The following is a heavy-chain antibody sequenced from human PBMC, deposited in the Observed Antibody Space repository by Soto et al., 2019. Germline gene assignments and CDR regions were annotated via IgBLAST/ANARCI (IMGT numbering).Heavy chain of an antibody. CDR3: AKPLGSGYADAFNM. J-gene: IGHJ3*02. V-gene: IGHV3-30*02. Sequence: GGSLRLSCAASGFSFGSYGMHWVRHTPGKGLEWVAFLWHDENTKYYADSVKGRFTVSRDKSKNTLYLQLNSLRAEDTAVYYCAKPLGSGYADAFNMWGRGTMVTVSS. CDR1: GFSFGSYG. CDR2: LWHDENTK. D-gene: IGHD3-3*01.